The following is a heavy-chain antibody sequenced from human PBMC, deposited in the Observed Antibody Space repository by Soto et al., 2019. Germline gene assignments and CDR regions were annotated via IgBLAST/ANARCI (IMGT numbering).Heavy chain of an antibody. CDR1: GYTFTSYA. D-gene: IGHD1-7*01. CDR3: ARVRGITGTTFSFGFDY. V-gene: IGHV1-18*01. Sequence: GASVKVSCKASGYTFTSYAMHWVRQAPGQRLEWMGWINADNGNTNYAQKLQGRVTMTTDTSTSTAYMELRSLRSDDTAVYYCARVRGITGTTFSFGFDYWGQGTPVTVS. CDR2: INADNGNT. J-gene: IGHJ4*02.